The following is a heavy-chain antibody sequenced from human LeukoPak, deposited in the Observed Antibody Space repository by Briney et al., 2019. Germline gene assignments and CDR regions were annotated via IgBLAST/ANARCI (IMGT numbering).Heavy chain of an antibody. CDR1: RYSISSGYY. V-gene: IGHV4-38-2*01. D-gene: IGHD6-13*01. CDR3: ARSIAAAGSGGFDN. J-gene: IGHJ4*02. CDR2: IYHSGIT. Sequence: PSETLSLTCAVSRYSISSGYYWGWIRQPPGKGLEWIGIIYHSGITYYNPSLKSRVTISGDTSKNQFSLKQSSVTAADTAVYYCARSIAAAGSGGFDNWGQGTLVTVSS.